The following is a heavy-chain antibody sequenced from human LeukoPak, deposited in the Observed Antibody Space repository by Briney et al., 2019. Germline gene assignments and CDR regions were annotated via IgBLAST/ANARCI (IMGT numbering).Heavy chain of an antibody. CDR2: ICSGGGST. Sequence: GGSLRLSCAASGFTFSSYAMSWVRHAPGKGLEWVSAICSGGGSTYDPDSVKGRFTTSRDNSKNTLYLQMNSLRAEDTAVYYCAKGPNVFWSGYFFDYWGQGTLVTVSS. V-gene: IGHV3-23*01. J-gene: IGHJ4*02. CDR1: GFTFSSYA. D-gene: IGHD3-3*01. CDR3: AKGPNVFWSGYFFDY.